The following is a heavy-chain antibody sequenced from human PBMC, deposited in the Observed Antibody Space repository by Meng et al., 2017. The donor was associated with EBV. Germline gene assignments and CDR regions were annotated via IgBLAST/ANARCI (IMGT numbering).Heavy chain of an antibody. V-gene: IGHV1-69*01. J-gene: IGHJ4*02. CDR2: FLPRLGAP. Sequence: QLQLVQSAAEVKKPGSSVKVSCKTSGGPFRYYAISWVRQAPGQGLEWLGGFLPRLGAPNYAQKFHGRVKITADESTSTHYMDLSSLRSEDTAIYYCASESGGGYTPDYWGQGTLVTVSS. CDR3: ASESGGGYTPDY. D-gene: IGHD5-18*01. CDR1: GGPFRYYA.